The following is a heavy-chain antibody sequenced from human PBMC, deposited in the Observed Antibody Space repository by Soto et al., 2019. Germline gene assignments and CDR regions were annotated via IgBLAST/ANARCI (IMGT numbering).Heavy chain of an antibody. Sequence: ASVKVSCKASGYTFTSYGISWVRQAPGQGLEWMGWISAYNGNTNYAQKLQGRVTMTTDTSTSTAYMELRSLRSEDTAVYYCARSIVVVTALDYWVQGTLVTVSS. V-gene: IGHV1-18*01. CDR2: ISAYNGNT. J-gene: IGHJ4*02. CDR1: GYTFTSYG. D-gene: IGHD2-21*02. CDR3: ARSIVVVTALDY.